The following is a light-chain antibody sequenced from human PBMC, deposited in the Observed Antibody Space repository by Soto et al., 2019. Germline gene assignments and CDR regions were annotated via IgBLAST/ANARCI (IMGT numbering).Light chain of an antibody. V-gene: IGKV1-5*01. CDR2: DAS. J-gene: IGKJ1*01. CDR3: QQYNNYLTWT. Sequence: DIQMTQSTSTLSASVGDRVTITCRASQSISRWLAWYQQRPGKAPKILIFDASILMSGVPSRFSGSGSGTEFTLTISSLQPDDFATYYCQQYNNYLTWTFGQGTKVEVK. CDR1: QSISRW.